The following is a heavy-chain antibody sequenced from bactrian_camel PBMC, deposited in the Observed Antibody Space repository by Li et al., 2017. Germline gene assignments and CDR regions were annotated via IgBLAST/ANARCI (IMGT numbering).Heavy chain of an antibody. D-gene: IGHD3*01. CDR3: AAGWGCTEREGINY. Sequence: VQLVESGGSSVQAGGSLRLSCESHGYGYDEYSMGWSRQAPGKEREGVAVIQGDGTTLYADSVKGRFTISKDSAKHTLYLQMNSLKPEDSAVYYCAAGWGCTEREGINYWGQGTQVTVS. J-gene: IGHJ4*01. CDR1: GYGYDEYS. CDR2: IQGDGTT. V-gene: IGHV3S55*01.